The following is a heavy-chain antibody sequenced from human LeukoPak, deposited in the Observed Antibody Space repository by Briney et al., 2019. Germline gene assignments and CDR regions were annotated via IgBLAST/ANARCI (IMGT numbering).Heavy chain of an antibody. D-gene: IGHD3-22*01. J-gene: IGHJ4*02. Sequence: SETLSLTCAVYGGSFSGYYWRWIRQPPGKGLEWIGEINHSGSTNYNPSLKSRVTISVDTSKNQFSLKLSSVTAADTAVYYCARGGSGYYSIWTAGRGYYFDYWGQGTLVTVSS. V-gene: IGHV4-34*01. CDR2: INHSGST. CDR3: ARGGSGYYSIWTAGRGYYFDY. CDR1: GGSFSGYY.